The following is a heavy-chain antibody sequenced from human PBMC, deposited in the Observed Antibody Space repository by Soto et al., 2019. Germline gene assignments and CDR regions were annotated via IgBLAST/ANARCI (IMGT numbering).Heavy chain of an antibody. CDR1: GYTFTSYY. Sequence: ASVKVSCKASGYTFTSYYMHWVRQAPGQGLEWMGIINPSGGSTSYAQKYQGRVTMTRDTSTSTVYMELSSLRSEDTAVYYCPRVKFDYSHYYYYYGMDVWGQGTTVTVSS. CDR2: INPSGGST. V-gene: IGHV1-46*01. J-gene: IGHJ6*02. D-gene: IGHD4-4*01. CDR3: PRVKFDYSHYYYYYGMDV.